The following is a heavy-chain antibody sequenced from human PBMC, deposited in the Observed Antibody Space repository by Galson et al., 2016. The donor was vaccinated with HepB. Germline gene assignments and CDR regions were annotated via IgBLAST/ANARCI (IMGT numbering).Heavy chain of an antibody. D-gene: IGHD2-21*02. Sequence: CAISGDSVSSNIAAWNWIRQSPSRGLEWLGRTYSRSKWYNDYAVSVKSRITINPDTSKNQFSLQLNSVTPEDTAVYYCARAIPLAYCGGDCLFDGFDIWGQGTVVTVSS. V-gene: IGHV6-1*01. CDR3: ARAIPLAYCGGDCLFDGFDI. CDR1: GDSVSSNIAA. CDR2: TYSRSKWYN. J-gene: IGHJ3*02.